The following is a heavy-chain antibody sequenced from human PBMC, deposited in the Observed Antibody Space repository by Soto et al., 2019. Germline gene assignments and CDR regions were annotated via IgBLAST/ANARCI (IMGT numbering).Heavy chain of an antibody. CDR3: AKDWGPGRNYYFDY. CDR2: TSGSGGST. CDR1: GFTFSSYA. J-gene: IGHJ4*02. V-gene: IGHV3-23*01. Sequence: QTGGSLRLSCAASGFTFSSYAMSWVRQAPGKGLEWVSATSGSGGSTYYADSVKGRFTISRDNSKNTLYLQMNSLRAEDTAVYYCAKDWGPGRNYYFDYWGQGTLVTVSS. D-gene: IGHD3-16*01.